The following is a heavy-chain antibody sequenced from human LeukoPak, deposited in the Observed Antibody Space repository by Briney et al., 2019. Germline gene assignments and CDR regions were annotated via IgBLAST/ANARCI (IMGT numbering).Heavy chain of an antibody. CDR1: GYSISSGYF. CDR3: ATYRQVLLPFES. CDR2: IYNSGST. Sequence: SETLSLTCTVSGYSISSGYFWGWIRQPPGKGLEWIGTIYNSGSTYYNASLESRVTISVDTSKNQFSLKLSSVTAADTAIYYCATYRQVLLPFESWGQGTLVTVSS. D-gene: IGHD2-8*02. V-gene: IGHV4-38-2*02. J-gene: IGHJ4*02.